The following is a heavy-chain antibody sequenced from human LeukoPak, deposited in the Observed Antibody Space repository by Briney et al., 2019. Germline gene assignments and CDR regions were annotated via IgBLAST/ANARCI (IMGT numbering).Heavy chain of an antibody. Sequence: EASVKVSCKASGGTFSSYAISWVRQAPGQGLEWMGGIIPIFGTANYAQKFQGRVTITADESTGTAYMELSSLRSEDTAVYYCARVNIAALRGESFDPWGQGTLVTVSS. J-gene: IGHJ5*02. CDR1: GGTFSSYA. CDR3: ARVNIAALRGESFDP. CDR2: IIPIFGTA. D-gene: IGHD6-6*01. V-gene: IGHV1-69*13.